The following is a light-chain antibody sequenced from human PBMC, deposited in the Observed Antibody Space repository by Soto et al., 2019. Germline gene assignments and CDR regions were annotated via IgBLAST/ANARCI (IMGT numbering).Light chain of an antibody. CDR1: QTVSSTH. Sequence: EIVLTQSPGTLSLSPGDRATLSCWASQTVSSTHLAWYQQKPGQAPRLLIHGASNRATGIPGRFSGSGSGTDFTLTISRLEPEDFAVYYCHKFGSSPRFTFGPGTKVESK. J-gene: IGKJ3*01. CDR2: GAS. V-gene: IGKV3-20*01. CDR3: HKFGSSPRFT.